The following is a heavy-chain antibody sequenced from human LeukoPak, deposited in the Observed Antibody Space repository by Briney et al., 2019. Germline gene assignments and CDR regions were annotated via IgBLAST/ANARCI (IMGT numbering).Heavy chain of an antibody. CDR3: AREYSSGWFDY. J-gene: IGHJ4*02. D-gene: IGHD6-19*01. Sequence: PSQTLSLTCTVSGGSSSSYYWSWIRQPPGKGLEWIGYIYYSGSTNYNPSLKSLVTISVETSKNQFSLKLSSVTAADTAVYYCAREYSSGWFDYWGQGTLVTVSS. CDR1: GGSSSSYY. CDR2: IYYSGST. V-gene: IGHV4-59*01.